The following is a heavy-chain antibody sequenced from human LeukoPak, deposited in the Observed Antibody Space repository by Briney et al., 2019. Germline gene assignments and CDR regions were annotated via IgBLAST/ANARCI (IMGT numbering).Heavy chain of an antibody. CDR2: IYYSGST. CDR1: GGSISSYY. V-gene: IGHV4-59*01. D-gene: IGHD3-9*01. Sequence: SETLSLTCTVSGGSISSYYWSWIRQPPGKGLEWIGYIYYSGSTNYNPSLKSRVTISVDTSKNQFSLKLSSVIAADTAVYYCARGNYDILTGYLSGFDYWGQGTLVTVSS. J-gene: IGHJ4*02. CDR3: ARGNYDILTGYLSGFDY.